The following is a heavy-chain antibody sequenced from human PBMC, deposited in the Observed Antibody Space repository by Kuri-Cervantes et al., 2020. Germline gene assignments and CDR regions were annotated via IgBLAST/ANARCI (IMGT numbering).Heavy chain of an antibody. CDR3: ARMGIAARRFGYYYYYMDV. CDR1: GYTFTSYD. J-gene: IGHJ6*03. D-gene: IGHD6-6*01. Sequence: ASVKVSCKASGYTFTSYDINWVRQATGRGLEWMGWMNPNSGNTGYAQKFQGRVTMTRNTSISTAYMELSSLRSEDTAVYYCARMGIAARRFGYYYYYMDVWGKGTTVTVSS. V-gene: IGHV1-8*02. CDR2: MNPNSGNT.